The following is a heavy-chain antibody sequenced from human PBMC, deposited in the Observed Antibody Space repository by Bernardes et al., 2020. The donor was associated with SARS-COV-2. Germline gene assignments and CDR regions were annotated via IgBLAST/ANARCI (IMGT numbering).Heavy chain of an antibody. Sequence: GGSLRLSCAASGFTFSTYAMSWVRQAPGKGLEWVSAISGSGGSTYYADSVKGRFTISRDNSKNTLYLQMNSLRAEDTALYYCAKGTHDFWSGDYYYYGMDVWGQGTTVTVSS. J-gene: IGHJ6*02. V-gene: IGHV3-23*01. CDR3: AKGTHDFWSGDYYYYGMDV. CDR1: GFTFSTYA. CDR2: ISGSGGST. D-gene: IGHD3-3*01.